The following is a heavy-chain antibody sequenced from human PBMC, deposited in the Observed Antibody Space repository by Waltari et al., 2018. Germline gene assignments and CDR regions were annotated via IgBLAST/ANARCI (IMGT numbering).Heavy chain of an antibody. CDR3: ASDPTLFGIRQNYFDS. D-gene: IGHD3-3*01. V-gene: IGHV3-7*04. CDR1: GFSLRDHC. CDR2: INQDGET. Sequence: AQLVESGGTLVRPGGSLRLAGAVSGFSLRDHCVCWVRQAPGKGLGWVASINQDGETDYVDSVKGRFTISRDNAKNSLFLLLNTLGADDSGVYFCASDPTLFGIRQNYFDSWGQGTQVTVSS. J-gene: IGHJ4*02.